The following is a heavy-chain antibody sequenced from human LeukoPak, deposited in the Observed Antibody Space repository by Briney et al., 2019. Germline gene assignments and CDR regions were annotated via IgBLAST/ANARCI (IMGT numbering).Heavy chain of an antibody. CDR3: ASWRDFNDAFDI. V-gene: IGHV3-21*01. CDR1: GFTFSSYS. D-gene: IGHD2-21*02. Sequence: GGSLRLSCAASGFTFSSYSMNWVRQAPGKGLEWVSSISSSSSYIYYADSVKGRFTISRDNAKNSLYLQMNSLRAADTAVYYCASWRDFNDAFDIWGQGTMVTVSS. CDR2: ISSSSSYI. J-gene: IGHJ3*02.